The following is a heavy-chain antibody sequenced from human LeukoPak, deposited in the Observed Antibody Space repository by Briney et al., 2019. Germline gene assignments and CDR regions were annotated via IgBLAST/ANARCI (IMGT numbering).Heavy chain of an antibody. CDR3: ARDRFGELFGY. CDR1: GFTFRGYW. CDR2: INSDGSST. J-gene: IGHJ4*02. V-gene: IGHV3-74*01. Sequence: PGGSLRLSCAASGFTFRGYWMHWVRQAPGKGLVWVSRINSDGSSTSYADSVKGRFTISRDNAKNTLYLQMNSLRAEDTAVYYCARDRFGELFGYWGQGTLVTVSS. D-gene: IGHD3-10*01.